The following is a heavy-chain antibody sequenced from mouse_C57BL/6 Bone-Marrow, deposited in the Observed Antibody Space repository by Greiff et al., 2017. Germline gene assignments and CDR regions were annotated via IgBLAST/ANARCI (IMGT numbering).Heavy chain of an antibody. Sequence: EVKVVESGGDLVKPGGSLKLSCAASGFTFSSYGMSWVRQTPDKRLEWVATISSGGSYTYYPDSVKGRFTISRDNAKNTLYLQMSSLKSEDTAMYYCSREAYYGSSYAWFAYWGQGTLVTVSA. CDR1: GFTFSSYG. CDR2: ISSGGSYT. J-gene: IGHJ3*01. CDR3: SREAYYGSSYAWFAY. V-gene: IGHV5-6*01. D-gene: IGHD1-1*01.